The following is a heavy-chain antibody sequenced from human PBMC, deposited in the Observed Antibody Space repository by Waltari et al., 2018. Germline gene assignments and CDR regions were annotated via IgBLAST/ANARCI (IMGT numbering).Heavy chain of an antibody. V-gene: IGHV4-39*01. CDR1: VGSLSSSNYY. CDR2: IYYGGTT. D-gene: IGHD4-17*01. Sequence: QQQLQESGPGLVKPSETLSLTCTVPVGSLSSSNYYWGWIRQPPGKGLEWIGSIYYGGTTFYNPSLKSRVTISVDTSKNQFSVKLSSVTAADTAVYYCARTVGDPFPFDYWGQGTLVTVSS. CDR3: ARTVGDPFPFDY. J-gene: IGHJ4*02.